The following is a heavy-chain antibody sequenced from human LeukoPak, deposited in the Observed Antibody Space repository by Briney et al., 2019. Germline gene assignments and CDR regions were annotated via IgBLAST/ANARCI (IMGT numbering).Heavy chain of an antibody. CDR3: ARVGGSGSYYYYYMDV. CDR1: GGSISSSSYY. D-gene: IGHD3-10*01. V-gene: IGHV4-39*07. J-gene: IGHJ6*03. CDR2: IYYSGST. Sequence: SETLSLTRTVSGGSISSSSYYWGWIRQPPGKGLEWIGSIYYSGSTYYNPSLKSRVTISVDTSKNQFSLKLSSVTAADTAVYYCARVGGSGSYYYYYMDVWGKGTTVTVSS.